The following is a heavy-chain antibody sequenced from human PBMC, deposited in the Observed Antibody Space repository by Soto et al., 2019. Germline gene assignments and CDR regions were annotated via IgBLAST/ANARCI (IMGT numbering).Heavy chain of an antibody. Sequence: PGGSLRLSCAASGFTFSSYAMSWVRQAPGKGLEWVSAISGSGGNTYYADSVKGRFTISRDNSKNTLYLQMNSLRAEDTAVYYCAKDLLLNYYDSSGYPLADHWGQGTLVTVSS. CDR3: AKDLLLNYYDSSGYPLADH. CDR1: GFTFSSYA. J-gene: IGHJ4*02. V-gene: IGHV3-23*01. D-gene: IGHD3-22*01. CDR2: ISGSGGNT.